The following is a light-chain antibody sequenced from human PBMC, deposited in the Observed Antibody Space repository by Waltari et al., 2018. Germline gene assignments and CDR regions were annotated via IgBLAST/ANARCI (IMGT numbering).Light chain of an antibody. CDR1: SSDVGNSNV. CDR3: CSYSRSGTFL. CDR2: EDT. V-gene: IGLV2-23*01. J-gene: IGLJ1*01. Sequence: QSVLTQPASVSGSPGQSITISCTGTSSDVGNSNVVSWYLQDPGKVPKLLIYEDTMRPSGVSNRFSGSKSVNTAFLTVAGLRTEDEDDYYCCSYSRSGTFLFGTGTRVTVL.